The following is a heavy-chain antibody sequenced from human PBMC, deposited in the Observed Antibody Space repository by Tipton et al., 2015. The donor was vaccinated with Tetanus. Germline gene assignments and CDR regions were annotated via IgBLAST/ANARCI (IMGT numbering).Heavy chain of an antibody. CDR3: ASRGYCTNTSCRLPDAFDM. D-gene: IGHD2-2*01. CDR2: IYYTGNT. Sequence: TLSLTCTVSGGSIRSGGFYWSWIRQHPVKGLEWIGYIYYTGNTYYNPSLKSRVTISVDTSKNQFSLKLSSVTAADTAVYYCASRGYCTNTSCRLPDAFDMWGQGTIVTVSS. J-gene: IGHJ3*02. CDR1: GGSIRSGGFY. V-gene: IGHV4-31*03.